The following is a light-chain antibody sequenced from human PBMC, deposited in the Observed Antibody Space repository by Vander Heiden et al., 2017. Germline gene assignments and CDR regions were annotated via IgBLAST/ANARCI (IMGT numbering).Light chain of an antibody. CDR1: RSNIGAGYD. V-gene: IGLV1-40*01. CDR3: QSSDTSLSGSRV. J-gene: IGLJ1*01. Sequence: QSVLTQPPSVSRAPGQRVTIACTGRRSNIGAGYDVHWYQQLPGTATKLLLYANSNRPSGVPDRFSGSNSGTSAALAITGLQAEDESDYYCQSSDTSLSGSRVFGSGTKVTVL. CDR2: ANS.